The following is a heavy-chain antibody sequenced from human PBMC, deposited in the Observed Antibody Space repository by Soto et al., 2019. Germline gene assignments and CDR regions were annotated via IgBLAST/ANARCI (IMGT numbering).Heavy chain of an antibody. J-gene: IGHJ4*02. Sequence: GXSLRLSFAASGFTFSDHYMDWFRRASVDGLEWVVRVRHRARSYTTEYAASVKGRFTISRDDSRNSLFLQMNSLKTEDTAVYYCVCAKSSSGFHYFGYWGQGSLVTVSS. CDR1: GFTFSDHY. D-gene: IGHD3-22*01. CDR2: VRHRARSYTT. CDR3: VCAKSSSGFHYFGY. V-gene: IGHV3-72*01.